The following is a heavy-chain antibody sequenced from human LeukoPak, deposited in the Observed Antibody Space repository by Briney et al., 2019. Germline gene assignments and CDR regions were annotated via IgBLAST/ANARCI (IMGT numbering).Heavy chain of an antibody. CDR2: INHSGST. J-gene: IGHJ6*02. CDR3: ARVRPDLHWYYYGMDV. Sequence: PSETLSLTCAVYGGSFSGYYWSWIRQPPGKGLEWIGEINHSGSTNYNPSLKSRVTISVDTSKNQFSLKLSSVTAADTAVYYCARVRPDLHWYYYGMDVWGQGTTVTVSS. V-gene: IGHV4-34*01. D-gene: IGHD1-1*01. CDR1: GGSFSGYY.